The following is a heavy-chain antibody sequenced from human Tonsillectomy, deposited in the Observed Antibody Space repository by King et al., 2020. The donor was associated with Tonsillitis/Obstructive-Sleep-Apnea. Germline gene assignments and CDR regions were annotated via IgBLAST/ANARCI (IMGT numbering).Heavy chain of an antibody. CDR2: ISSSGSTI. CDR1: EFSLSSYE. D-gene: IGHD6-13*01. CDR3: ATLPPVGGTWYSVYFDY. J-gene: IGHJ4*02. Sequence: VQLVESGGGLVQPGTSLRLSCAASEFSLSSYEMNWVRQAPGKGLEWVSYISSSGSTIYYADSVKGRFTISRDNAKNSLSLQMNSLRAEDTAVYYCATLPPVGGTWYSVYFDYWGQGTLVTVSS. V-gene: IGHV3-48*03.